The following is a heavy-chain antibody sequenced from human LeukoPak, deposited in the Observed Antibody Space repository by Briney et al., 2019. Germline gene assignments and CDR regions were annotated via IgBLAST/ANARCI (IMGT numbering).Heavy chain of an antibody. Sequence: ASVKVSCKASGYTFTGYYMHWVRQAPGQGLEWMGWINPNSGGTNYAQKFQGRVTMTRDTSISTAYMELSRLRSDDTAVYYCARENQKGIAVAGYRLGWFDPWGQGTLVTVSS. CDR2: INPNSGGT. CDR1: GYTFTGYY. V-gene: IGHV1-2*02. J-gene: IGHJ5*02. D-gene: IGHD6-19*01. CDR3: ARENQKGIAVAGYRLGWFDP.